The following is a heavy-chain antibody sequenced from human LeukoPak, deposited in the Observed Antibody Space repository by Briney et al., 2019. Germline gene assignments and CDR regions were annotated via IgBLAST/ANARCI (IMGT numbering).Heavy chain of an antibody. CDR1: GGSISIYY. D-gene: IGHD4-23*01. J-gene: IGHJ4*02. V-gene: IGHV4-59*01. CDR3: AAYCGTSRCSGEGLDY. Sequence: SETLSLTCSVSGGSISIYYWSWTRQPPGKGLEWIGYIYHSGSSNYNPSLKSRVTMSVDTSKNQFSLKLRSATAADTAVYYCAAYCGTSRCSGEGLDYWGQGTLVTVSS. CDR2: IYHSGSS.